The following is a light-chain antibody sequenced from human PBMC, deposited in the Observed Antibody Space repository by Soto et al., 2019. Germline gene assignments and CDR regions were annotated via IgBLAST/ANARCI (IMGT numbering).Light chain of an antibody. V-gene: IGLV2-14*01. Sequence: QSALTQPASVSGSPGQSITISRTGTTNDVGGYNYVSWYQQHPGKAPKLLIFEVSSRPSGVSNRFSGSKSGNTASLTISALQAEDAADYFCNSYTSSTSRPYVFGTGTKLTVL. J-gene: IGLJ1*01. CDR2: EVS. CDR3: NSYTSSTSRPYV. CDR1: TNDVGGYNY.